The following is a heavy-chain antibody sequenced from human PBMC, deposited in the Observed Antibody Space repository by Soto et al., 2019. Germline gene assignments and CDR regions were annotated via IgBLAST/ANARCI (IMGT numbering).Heavy chain of an antibody. CDR1: GGTFSSYA. D-gene: IGHD6-13*01. V-gene: IGHV1-69*13. J-gene: IGHJ6*02. Sequence: ASVKVSCKASGGTFSSYAISWVRQAPGQGLEWMGGIIPIFGTANYAQKFQGRVTITADESTSTAYMELSSLRSEDTAVYYCARDQEGSSWSYYYYGMDVWGQGTTVTVSS. CDR3: ARDQEGSSWSYYYYGMDV. CDR2: IIPIFGTA.